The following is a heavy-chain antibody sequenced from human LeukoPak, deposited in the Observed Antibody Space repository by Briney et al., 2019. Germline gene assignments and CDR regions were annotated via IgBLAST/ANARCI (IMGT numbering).Heavy chain of an antibody. Sequence: ASVRVSCKASGYTFTSYGISWVRQAPGQGLEWMGGIIPIFGTANYAQKFQGRVTITTDESTSTAYMELSSLRSEDTAVYYCARDRDGYNFGYYYYYMDVWGKGTTVTVSS. J-gene: IGHJ6*03. CDR1: GYTFTSYG. CDR3: ARDRDGYNFGYYYYYMDV. V-gene: IGHV1-69*05. CDR2: IIPIFGTA. D-gene: IGHD5-24*01.